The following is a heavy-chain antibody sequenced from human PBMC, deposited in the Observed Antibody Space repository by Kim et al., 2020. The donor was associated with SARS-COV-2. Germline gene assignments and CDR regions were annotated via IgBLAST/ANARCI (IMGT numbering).Heavy chain of an antibody. J-gene: IGHJ6*01. CDR3: AKESGSGSYYAGTYYYYGMDG. CDR1: GFTFSSYG. CDR2: ISYDGSNK. Sequence: GGSLRLSCAASGFTFSSYGMHWVRQAPGKGLEWVSVISYDGSNKYYADSVKGRFTISRDNSKNTLYLQMNSLRAEDTAVYYCAKESGSGSYYAGTYYYYGMDGWGQGSTVTVPS. V-gene: IGHV3-30*18. D-gene: IGHD3-10*01.